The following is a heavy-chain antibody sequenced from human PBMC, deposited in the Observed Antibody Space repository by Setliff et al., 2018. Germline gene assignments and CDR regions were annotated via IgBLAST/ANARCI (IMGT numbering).Heavy chain of an antibody. J-gene: IGHJ3*02. CDR2: SSTTGRYR. Sequence: TGGSLRLSCVASGFTFSDHSMNWVRQAPGKGLEWVSSSSTTGRYRFYADSVEGRFTVSRDNTKNSLYLEMNGLRADDTAVYYCARGGGGHIVVATFDFDIWGQGTKVTVSS. V-gene: IGHV3-21*01. CDR1: GFTFSDHS. D-gene: IGHD2-21*01. CDR3: ARGGGGHIVVATFDFDI.